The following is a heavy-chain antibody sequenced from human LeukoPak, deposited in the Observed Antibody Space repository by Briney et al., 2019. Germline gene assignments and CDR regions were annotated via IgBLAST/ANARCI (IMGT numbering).Heavy chain of an antibody. J-gene: IGHJ4*02. Sequence: GGSLRLSCAASGFTFSNAYMNWVRQAPGKGLEWVGRIKPKTDGETTEYAAPVKGRFSISRDDSKNMLYLQMNSLKTEDTAVYHCITPLPYSAQGGQGTLVTVSS. CDR2: IKPKTDGETT. CDR1: GFTFSNAY. CDR3: ITPLPYSAQ. D-gene: IGHD2-21*01. V-gene: IGHV3-15*07.